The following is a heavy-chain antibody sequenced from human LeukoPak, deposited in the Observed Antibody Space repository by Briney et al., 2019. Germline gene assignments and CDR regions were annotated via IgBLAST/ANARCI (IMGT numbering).Heavy chain of an antibody. CDR2: MYYSGST. CDR3: ARRHLVVVTATDENGFDI. CDR1: SASISSSSYY. D-gene: IGHD2-21*02. J-gene: IGHJ3*02. V-gene: IGHV4-39*07. Sequence: SETLSLTCTVSSASISSSSYYWGWIRQPPGKGMEWIASMYYSGSTYYNPSLKSRVTISVDTSKNQFSLKLSSVTAADTAVYYCARRHLVVVTATDENGFDIWGQGTMVTVSS.